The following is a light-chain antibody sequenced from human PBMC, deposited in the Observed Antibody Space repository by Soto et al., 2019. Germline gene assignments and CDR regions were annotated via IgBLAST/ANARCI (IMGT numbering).Light chain of an antibody. CDR3: QQYIHGYS. Sequence: EVVMTQSPATLSVFPGERVTLSCRASQSVSTSIAWYQQKPGQAPRLLIYSASTRANGIPARFSGSGSGTEFALTISSLQSEDFAVYYCQQYIHGYSFGQGTELEIK. CDR1: QSVSTS. J-gene: IGKJ2*01. CDR2: SAS. V-gene: IGKV3-15*01.